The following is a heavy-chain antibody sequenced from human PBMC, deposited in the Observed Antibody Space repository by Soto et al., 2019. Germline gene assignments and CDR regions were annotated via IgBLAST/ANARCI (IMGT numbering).Heavy chain of an antibody. D-gene: IGHD2-2*01. Sequence: WGSLRLSCAASGFNFRNYAMSRVRQDPGKGLEWVSLISASGGGTYYADTVKGRFTISRDNSKITLYLQMNSLRAEDTAVYYGAKHAAAAAPGYRGQETQVTGSS. CDR2: ISASGGGT. V-gene: IGHV3-23*01. CDR1: GFNFRNYA. CDR3: AKHAAAAAPGY. J-gene: IGHJ4*02.